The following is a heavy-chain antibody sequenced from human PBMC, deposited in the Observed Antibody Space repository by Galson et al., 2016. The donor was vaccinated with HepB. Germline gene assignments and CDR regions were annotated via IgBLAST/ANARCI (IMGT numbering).Heavy chain of an antibody. CDR1: GDSVPNDDTI. CDR2: TYYRSQWFN. CDR3: TRGYMHTGMNV. J-gene: IGHJ6*02. Sequence: CAISGDSVPNDDTIWNWIRQSPSRGLEWLGRTYYRSQWFNEYAVYVKSRITINSEPSRNQFSLQLDSVTPDDTAAYFCTRGYMHTGMNVWGQGTTVTVSS. V-gene: IGHV6-1*01. D-gene: IGHD5-18*01.